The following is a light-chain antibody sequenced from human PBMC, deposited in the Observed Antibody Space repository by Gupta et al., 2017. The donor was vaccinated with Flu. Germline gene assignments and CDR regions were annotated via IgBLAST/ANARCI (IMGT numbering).Light chain of an antibody. CDR3: CSYAGSV. CDR2: DVT. CDR1: ASDIGDSKH. Sequence: QSALTQPRSVSGSPGQSVTISCTGTASDIGDSKHVSWYQQHPGKAPKLVTYDVTKRPSGVPDRFSGSKSGNTASLTISGLQAEDAGDYYCCSYAGSVFGGGTKLTVL. J-gene: IGLJ3*02. V-gene: IGLV2-11*01.